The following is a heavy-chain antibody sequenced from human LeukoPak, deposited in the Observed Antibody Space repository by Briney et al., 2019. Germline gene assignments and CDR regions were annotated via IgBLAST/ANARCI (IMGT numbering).Heavy chain of an antibody. V-gene: IGHV4-59*12. J-gene: IGHJ3*02. CDR3: ARGSVNNGFDI. CDR1: GGSISSYY. Sequence: SETLSLTCTVSGGSISSYYWSWIRQPPGKGLEWIGYIYYSGSTNYNPSLKSRVTISVDTSKNQFSLKMTSVTAADTAVYYCARGSVNNGFDIWGQGTMVTVSS. CDR2: IYYSGST.